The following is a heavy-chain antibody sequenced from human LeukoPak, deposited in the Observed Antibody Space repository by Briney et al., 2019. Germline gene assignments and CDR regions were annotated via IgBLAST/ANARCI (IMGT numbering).Heavy chain of an antibody. CDR1: GFTFSDFW. V-gene: IGHV3-30*18. Sequence: GGSLRLSCTGSGFTFSDFWMTWVRQAPGKGLEWVAVISYDGSNKYYADSVKGRFTISRDNSKNTLYLQMNSLRAEDTAVYYCAKDYYGDYKKPLIDYWGQGTLVTVSS. J-gene: IGHJ4*02. CDR3: AKDYYGDYKKPLIDY. D-gene: IGHD4-17*01. CDR2: ISYDGSNK.